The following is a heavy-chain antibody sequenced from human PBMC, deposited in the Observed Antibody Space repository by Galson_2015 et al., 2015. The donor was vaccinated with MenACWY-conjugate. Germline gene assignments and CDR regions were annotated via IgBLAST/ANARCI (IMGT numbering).Heavy chain of an antibody. J-gene: IGHJ4*02. Sequence: SVKVSCKVSGYSLTAFSVHWVRQAPGKGLEWIGGFDREDSETIYAHKFKGRVTMTEDTSTDTAYMELSSLRSEDTAVYYCATAPSGWYYFDYWGQGTLVTVSS. V-gene: IGHV1-24*01. CDR2: FDREDSET. D-gene: IGHD6-19*01. CDR1: GYSLTAFS. CDR3: ATAPSGWYYFDY.